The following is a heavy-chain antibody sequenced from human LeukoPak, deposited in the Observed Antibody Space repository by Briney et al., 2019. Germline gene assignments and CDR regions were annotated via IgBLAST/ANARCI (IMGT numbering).Heavy chain of an antibody. CDR1: GFTFSSYS. D-gene: IGHD1-26*01. CDR3: ARDLRIVGATIGY. Sequence: GGSLRLSCAASGFTFSSYSMTWVRQAPGKGLEWVSYISGSSSTIYYADSVKGRFTIPRDNAKNSLYLQMNSLRAEDTALYYCARDLRIVGATIGYWGQGTLVTVSS. CDR2: ISGSSSTI. J-gene: IGHJ4*02. V-gene: IGHV3-48*01.